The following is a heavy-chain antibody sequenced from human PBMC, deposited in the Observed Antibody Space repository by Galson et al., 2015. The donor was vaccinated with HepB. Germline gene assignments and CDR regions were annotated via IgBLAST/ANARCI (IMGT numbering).Heavy chain of an antibody. CDR3: AAGPTVTDWYMDV. CDR2: IVVGSGNT. J-gene: IGHJ6*03. D-gene: IGHD4-11*01. CDR1: GFTFTSSA. V-gene: IGHV1-58*02. Sequence: SVKVSCKASGFTFTSSAMQWVRQARGQRLEWIGWIVVGSGNTNYAQKFQERVTITRDMSTSTAYMELSSLRSEDTAVYYCAAGPTVTDWYMDVWGKGTTVTVSS.